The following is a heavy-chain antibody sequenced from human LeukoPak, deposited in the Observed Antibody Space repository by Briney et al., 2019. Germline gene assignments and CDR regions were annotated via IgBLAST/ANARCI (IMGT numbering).Heavy chain of an antibody. CDR2: IKQDGSEK. V-gene: IGHV3-7*01. J-gene: IGHJ5*02. Sequence: GGSLRLSCAASGFTFSSYWMSWVRQAPGKGLEWVANIKQDGSEKYYVDSVKGRFTISRDNAKNSLYLQMNSLRAEDTAVYYCARDRNTKGYCSGGSCYWFDPWGQGTLVTVSS. D-gene: IGHD2-15*01. CDR1: GFTFSSYW. CDR3: ARDRNTKGYCSGGSCYWFDP.